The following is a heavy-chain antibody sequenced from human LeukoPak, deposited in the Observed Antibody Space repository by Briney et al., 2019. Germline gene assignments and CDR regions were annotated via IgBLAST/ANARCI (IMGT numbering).Heavy chain of an antibody. CDR3: ARGDGYRSTRPFDY. D-gene: IGHD6-13*01. V-gene: IGHV1-2*02. J-gene: IGHJ4*02. CDR2: INPNSGGT. Sequence: ASVKVSCKASGYTFTGYYIHWVRQAPGQGLEWMGWINPNSGGTNYAQKFQGRVTMTRDTSISTAYMELSRLKSDDTAVYYCARGDGYRSTRPFDYWGQGTLVTVSS. CDR1: GYTFTGYY.